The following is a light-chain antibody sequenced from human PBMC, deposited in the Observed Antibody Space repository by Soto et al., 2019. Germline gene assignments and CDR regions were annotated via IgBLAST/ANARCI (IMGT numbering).Light chain of an antibody. J-gene: IGLJ1*01. Sequence: QSVLTQPHSVSGSPGQSVTISCTGTSSEVGGYNYVSWYQQHPGKAPKLMIYDVSKRPSGVPDRFSGSKSGNTASLTIPGLQAEDEADYYCCSYAGSYTYVFGTGTKVTVL. CDR2: DVS. CDR3: CSYAGSYTYV. CDR1: SSEVGGYNY. V-gene: IGLV2-11*01.